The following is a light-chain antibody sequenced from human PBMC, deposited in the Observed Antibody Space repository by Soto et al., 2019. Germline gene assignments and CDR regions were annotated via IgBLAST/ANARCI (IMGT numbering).Light chain of an antibody. V-gene: IGKV3-20*01. Sequence: EIVLTQSPGTLSLSPGERATLSCRASQSVSSSYLAWYQQKPGQAPRLLIYAASSRATGIPDRFSGSGSATDFTLTISRLEPEDFAVYYCQQYDSSPLTFGPGTKVDIK. CDR1: QSVSSSY. CDR2: AAS. CDR3: QQYDSSPLT. J-gene: IGKJ3*01.